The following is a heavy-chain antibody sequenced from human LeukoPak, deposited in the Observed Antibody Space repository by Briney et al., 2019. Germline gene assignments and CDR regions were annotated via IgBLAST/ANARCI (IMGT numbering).Heavy chain of an antibody. CDR3: ARGYYDILTGWFPSDAFDI. CDR1: GYTFTSYG. D-gene: IGHD3-9*01. V-gene: IGHV1-18*04. Sequence: ASVKVSCKASGYTFTSYGISWVRQAPGQGLEWMGWISAYNGNTNYAQKLQGRVTMTTDTSTSTAYIELRSLRSDDTAVYYCARGYYDILTGWFPSDAFDIWGQGTMVTVSS. J-gene: IGHJ3*02. CDR2: ISAYNGNT.